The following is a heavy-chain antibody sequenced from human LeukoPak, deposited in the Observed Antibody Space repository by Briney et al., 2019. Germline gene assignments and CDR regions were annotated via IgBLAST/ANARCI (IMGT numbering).Heavy chain of an antibody. CDR3: ATWHKFLFGMLYYYGMDV. J-gene: IGHJ6*04. D-gene: IGHD3-10*02. CDR2: FDPEDGEI. CDR1: GYTLTELS. V-gene: IGHV1-24*01. Sequence: ASVKVSCKVSGYTLTELSMHWVRQAPGKGLEWMGCFDPEDGEIIYAQKFQGRVTMTEDTSTDTAYVDLSSLRAEDTAVYYCATWHKFLFGMLYYYGMDVWGKGTTVTVSS.